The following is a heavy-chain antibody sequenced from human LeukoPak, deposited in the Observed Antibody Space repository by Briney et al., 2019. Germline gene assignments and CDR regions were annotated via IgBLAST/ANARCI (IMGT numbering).Heavy chain of an antibody. CDR3: ARADCGGGNCYPFY. CDR1: GFTFSNYD. D-gene: IGHD2-15*01. CDR2: ISRSGSTI. J-gene: IGHJ4*02. V-gene: IGHV3-48*03. Sequence: AGGSLRLSCAASGFTFSNYDMNWVRQAPGKGLEWVSYISRSGSTISYADSVKGRFTISRDNSKNSLYLELNSLRAEDTAVYYCARADCGGGNCYPFYWGQGTLVSVSS.